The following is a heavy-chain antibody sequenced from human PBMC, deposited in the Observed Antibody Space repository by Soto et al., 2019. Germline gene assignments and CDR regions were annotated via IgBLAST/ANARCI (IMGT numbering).Heavy chain of an antibody. Sequence: QVQLQESGPGLVKPSQTLSLTCTVSGGSISSGGYYWSWIRQHPGKGLEWIGYIYYSGSTYYNPSLKSRLTISVDTSKNQFSLKLNSVTAADTAVYYCARGTHYYYSGMDVWGQGTTVTVSS. V-gene: IGHV4-31*03. CDR3: ARGTHYYYSGMDV. CDR2: IYYSGST. J-gene: IGHJ6*02. CDR1: GGSISSGGYY.